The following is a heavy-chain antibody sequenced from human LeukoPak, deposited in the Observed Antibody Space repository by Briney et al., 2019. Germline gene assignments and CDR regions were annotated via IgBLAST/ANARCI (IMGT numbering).Heavy chain of an antibody. V-gene: IGHV1-8*01. CDR2: MNPNSGNT. Sequence: GASVKVSCKASGYTFTSYDINWVRQAPGQGLEWMGWMNPNSGNTGYAQKFQGRVTMTRNTSISTAYMELSSLRSEDTAVYYCARGYRGYYDFWSGYYTPRYFDYWGQGTLVTASS. J-gene: IGHJ4*02. D-gene: IGHD3-3*01. CDR1: GYTFTSYD. CDR3: ARGYRGYYDFWSGYYTPRYFDY.